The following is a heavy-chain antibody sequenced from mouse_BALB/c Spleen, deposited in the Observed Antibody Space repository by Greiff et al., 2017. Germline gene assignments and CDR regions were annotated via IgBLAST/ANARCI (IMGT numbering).Heavy chain of an antibody. CDR3: ARDYYGSSPFDY. V-gene: IGHV14-3*02. D-gene: IGHD1-1*01. CDR2: IDPANGNT. Sequence: EVQLQQSGAELVKPGASVKLSCTASGFNIKDTYMHWVKQRPEQGLEWIGRIDPANGNTKYDPKFQGKATITADTSPNTAYLQLSSLTSEDTAVYYCARDYYGSSPFDYWGQGTTLTVSS. J-gene: IGHJ2*01. CDR1: GFNIKDTY.